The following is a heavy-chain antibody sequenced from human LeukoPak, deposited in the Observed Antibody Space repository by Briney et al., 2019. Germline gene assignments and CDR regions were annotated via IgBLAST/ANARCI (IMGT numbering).Heavy chain of an antibody. Sequence: SETLSLTCTVPGGSISSSSYYWGWIRQPPGKGLEWIGSIYYSGSTYYNPSLKSRVTISLDTSKKQFSLELSSVTAADTAVYYCARWQQWLGPIDYWGQGTLVTVSS. J-gene: IGHJ4*02. V-gene: IGHV4-39*07. CDR1: GGSISSSSYY. D-gene: IGHD6-19*01. CDR3: ARWQQWLGPIDY. CDR2: IYYSGST.